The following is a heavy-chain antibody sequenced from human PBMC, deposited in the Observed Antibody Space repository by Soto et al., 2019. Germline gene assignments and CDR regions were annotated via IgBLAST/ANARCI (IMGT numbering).Heavy chain of an antibody. CDR1: GFTFSSYA. D-gene: IGHD3-10*01. J-gene: IGHJ4*02. V-gene: IGHV3-23*01. CDR2: ISGSGGST. CDR3: AKDRWSGMVRGVIIGNYDY. Sequence: EVQLLESGGGLVQPGGSLRLSCAASGFTFSSYAMSWVRQAPGKGLEWVSAISGSGGSTYYADSVKGRFTISRDNSKNTLYLQMNGLRAEDTAVYYCAKDRWSGMVRGVIIGNYDYWGQGTLVTVSS.